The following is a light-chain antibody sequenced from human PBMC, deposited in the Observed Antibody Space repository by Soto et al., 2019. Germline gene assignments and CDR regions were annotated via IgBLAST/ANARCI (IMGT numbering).Light chain of an antibody. CDR1: QSVSSY. Sequence: EIVLTQSPATLSLSPGARGPLSCRASQSVSSYLAWYQQQPGQAPRLLIYDASNRATGIPARFSGSGSGTDFTLTISSLEPEDFAVYYCQQRSNWPTFGQGTKVDIK. J-gene: IGKJ1*01. V-gene: IGKV3-11*01. CDR3: QQRSNWPT. CDR2: DAS.